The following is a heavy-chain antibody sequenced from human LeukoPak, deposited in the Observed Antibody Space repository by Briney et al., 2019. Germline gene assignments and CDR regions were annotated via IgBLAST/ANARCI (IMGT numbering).Heavy chain of an antibody. CDR3: ARDTASYYFDY. J-gene: IGHJ4*02. CDR1: GGSISSYY. CDR2: IYYSGST. Sequence: SETLSLTCTVSGGSISSYYWSWIRQPPGKGLEWIGYIYYSGSTNCNPSLKSRVTISVDTSKNQFSLKLSSVTAADTAVYYCARDTASYYFDYWGQGTLVTVSS. V-gene: IGHV4-59*01.